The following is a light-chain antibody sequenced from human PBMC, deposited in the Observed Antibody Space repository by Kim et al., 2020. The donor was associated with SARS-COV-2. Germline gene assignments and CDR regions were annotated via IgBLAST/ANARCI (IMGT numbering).Light chain of an antibody. Sequence: SPGERVTLSCRARQSISNNLAWYQDKPGPPTRLLIYGASTRATGIPARFSGSGSGTDLTLTVSSLQSEDFAVYYCHQYNDWPPGDTFGQGTKLEI. V-gene: IGKV3-15*01. CDR1: QSISNN. CDR3: HQYNDWPPGDT. J-gene: IGKJ2*01. CDR2: GAS.